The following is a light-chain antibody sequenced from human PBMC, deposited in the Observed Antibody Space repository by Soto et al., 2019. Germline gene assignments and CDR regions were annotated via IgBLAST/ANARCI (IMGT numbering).Light chain of an antibody. J-gene: IGKJ1*01. Sequence: EIPVTQSPATLSVSPGERATLSCRASQSVRSNLAWYQQKPGQAPRLVIYGASTRASGVPARFSGSGSGTEFTHTISSVQSEDFAVYYCQQYDRWWTFGQGTKVEI. CDR1: QSVRSN. CDR3: QQYDRWWT. V-gene: IGKV3D-15*01. CDR2: GAS.